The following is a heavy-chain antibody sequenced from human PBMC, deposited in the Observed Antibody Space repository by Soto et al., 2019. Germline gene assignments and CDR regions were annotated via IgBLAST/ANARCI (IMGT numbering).Heavy chain of an antibody. J-gene: IGHJ3*02. CDR2: ISGSGGST. V-gene: IGHV3-23*01. Sequence: VGSVRLSCASSVFTFSSYAMSCVRESPGKWLEWVSAISGSGGSTYYADSVKGRFTISRDNSKNTLYLQMNSLRAEDTAVYYCAKVARRGGELENAFDIWGQGTMVTVSS. D-gene: IGHD3-10*01. CDR3: AKVARRGGELENAFDI. CDR1: VFTFSSYA.